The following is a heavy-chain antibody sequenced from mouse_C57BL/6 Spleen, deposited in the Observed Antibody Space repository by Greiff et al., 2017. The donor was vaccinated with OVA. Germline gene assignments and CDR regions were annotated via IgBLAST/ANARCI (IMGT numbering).Heavy chain of an antibody. V-gene: IGHV5-17*01. CDR3: ARTTVVGTGRKDYYAMDY. J-gene: IGHJ4*01. D-gene: IGHD1-1*01. Sequence: QLVESGGGLVKPGGSLKLSCAASGFTFSDYGMHWVRQAPEKGLEWVAYISSGSSTIYYADTVKGRFTISRDNAKNTLFLQMTSLRSEDTAMYYCARTTVVGTGRKDYYAMDYWGQGTSVTVSS. CDR2: ISSGSSTI. CDR1: GFTFSDYG.